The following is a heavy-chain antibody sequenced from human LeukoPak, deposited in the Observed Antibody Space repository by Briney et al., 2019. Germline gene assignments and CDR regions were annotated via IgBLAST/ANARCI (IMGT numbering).Heavy chain of an antibody. Sequence: PSETLSLTCTVSGGSISSGSYYWSWIRQPAGKGLEWIGHIYTSGGTNYNPSLKSRVTISVDTSKNQFSLKLSSVTAADTAVYYCARTHNYGEGVPFDYWGQGTLVTVSS. J-gene: IGHJ4*02. CDR1: GGSISSGSYY. CDR2: IYTSGGT. D-gene: IGHD4/OR15-4a*01. V-gene: IGHV4-61*09. CDR3: ARTHNYGEGVPFDY.